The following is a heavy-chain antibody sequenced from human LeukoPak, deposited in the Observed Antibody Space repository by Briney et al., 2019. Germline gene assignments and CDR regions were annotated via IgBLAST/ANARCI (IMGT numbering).Heavy chain of an antibody. Sequence: ASVKVSCKASGYTFTGYYMHWVRQAPGQGLEWMGWINPNSGGTNYAQKFQGRVTMTRDTSISTAYMELSRLRSDDTAVYYCARAVPSQAVLRYFDWLWDWGQGTLVTVSS. V-gene: IGHV1-2*02. CDR2: INPNSGGT. CDR1: GYTFTGYY. D-gene: IGHD3-9*01. J-gene: IGHJ4*02. CDR3: ARAVPSQAVLRYFDWLWD.